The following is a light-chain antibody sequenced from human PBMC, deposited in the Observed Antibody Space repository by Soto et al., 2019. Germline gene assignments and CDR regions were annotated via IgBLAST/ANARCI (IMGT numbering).Light chain of an antibody. J-gene: IGKJ4*01. CDR3: QQYYNNPPT. V-gene: IGKV4-1*01. Sequence: IVMTQSPDSLAVSLGERATINCNSSQSIFYSSNNKNFLAWYQQKPGQPPKLLIYWASTRESGVPDRFSGSESGTDFTLTISRLQAEDVEVYYCQQYYNNPPTFGGGTKVDIK. CDR1: QSIFYSSNNKNF. CDR2: WAS.